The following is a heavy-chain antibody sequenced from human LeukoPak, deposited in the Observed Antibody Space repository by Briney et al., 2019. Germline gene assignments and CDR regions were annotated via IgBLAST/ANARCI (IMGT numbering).Heavy chain of an antibody. CDR2: TSSSDAGT. D-gene: IGHD2-21*01. J-gene: IGHJ4*02. Sequence: GGSLRLSCAASGFTLSTYAMSWVRQTPGKGLEWVAATSSSDAGTYHADSVRGRSTISRDNSKNTLYLQMNSLRAEDAAVYFCAKAPVTSCRGAYCYPFDSWGQGTLVTVSS. V-gene: IGHV3-23*01. CDR1: GFTLSTYA. CDR3: AKAPVTSCRGAYCYPFDS.